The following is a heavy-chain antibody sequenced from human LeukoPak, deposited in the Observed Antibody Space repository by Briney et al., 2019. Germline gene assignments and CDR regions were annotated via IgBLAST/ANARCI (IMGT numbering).Heavy chain of an antibody. D-gene: IGHD2-2*01. CDR2: ISFDGSNK. CDR1: GFTFSDYG. V-gene: IGHV3-30*18. CDR3: AKDLDIDVVSASSSGMDV. Sequence: GRSLRLSCAASGFTFSDYGMHWVRQAPGKGLEWVAVISFDGSNKYYADSLKGRFAISRDNSKNTLYLQMNSLRPEDTAVYYCAKDLDIDVVSASSSGMDVWGQGTTVTVSS. J-gene: IGHJ6*02.